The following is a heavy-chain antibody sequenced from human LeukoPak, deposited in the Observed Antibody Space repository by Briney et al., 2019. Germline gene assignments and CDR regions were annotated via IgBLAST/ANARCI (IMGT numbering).Heavy chain of an antibody. J-gene: IGHJ4*02. CDR1: GFSLSAST. V-gene: IGHV3-73*01. CDR3: SSGLSVLRSNNTPVDY. Sequence: GGSLRLSCAASGFSLSASTMHWVRQASGKGLEWVGRIRTKTNNYATAYAASVKGRFTISRDDSKNTAYLQMNSLKTDDTAVYFCSSGLSVLRSNNTPVDYWGQGTLVTVSS. CDR2: IRTKTNNYAT. D-gene: IGHD4-17*01.